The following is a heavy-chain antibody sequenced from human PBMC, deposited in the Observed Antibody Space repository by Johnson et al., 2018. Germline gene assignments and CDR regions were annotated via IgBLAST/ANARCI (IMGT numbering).Heavy chain of an antibody. CDR2: IHGDGRT. J-gene: IGHJ3*02. Sequence: VQLVESGGGLVQPGGSLRLSCVASGFSVTNKYMSWVRQAPGKGLEWVSHIHGDGRTRNADSVQGRFTISRANFKNTLNRQMNSRRVEDTAVYYCARNPYGDYPFDIWGQGTMVTVSS. D-gene: IGHD4-17*01. V-gene: IGHV3-66*02. CDR1: GFSVTNKY. CDR3: ARNPYGDYPFDI.